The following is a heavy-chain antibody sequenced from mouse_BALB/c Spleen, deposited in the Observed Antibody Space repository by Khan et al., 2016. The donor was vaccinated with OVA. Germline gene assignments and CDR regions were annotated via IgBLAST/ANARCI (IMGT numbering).Heavy chain of an antibody. CDR2: ISPGSGDT. V-gene: IGHV1-77*01. CDR3: ARRNYFGYTFAY. Sequence: QVQLQQPGAELARPGASVKLSCKASGYTFTDYYINWVKLRTGQGLEWIGEISPGSGDTYYNERFKGKAILTADNSSSTAYLQLSSRTSEASAVYFGARRNYFGYTFAYWGQGTLVTVAA. D-gene: IGHD1-2*01. J-gene: IGHJ3*01. CDR1: GYTFTDYY.